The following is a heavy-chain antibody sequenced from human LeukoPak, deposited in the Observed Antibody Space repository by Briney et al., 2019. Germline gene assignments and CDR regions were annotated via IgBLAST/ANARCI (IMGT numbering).Heavy chain of an antibody. D-gene: IGHD2-15*01. Sequence: ASVTVSCKASGYTFTGYYMHWVRQAPGQGLEWMGWINPNSGGTNYAQKFQGRVTMTRDTSISTAYIELSRLRSDDTAVYYCARDPGYCSGGSCYSGSYYFDYWGQGTLVTVSS. J-gene: IGHJ4*02. V-gene: IGHV1-2*02. CDR2: INPNSGGT. CDR3: ARDPGYCSGGSCYSGSYYFDY. CDR1: GYTFTGYY.